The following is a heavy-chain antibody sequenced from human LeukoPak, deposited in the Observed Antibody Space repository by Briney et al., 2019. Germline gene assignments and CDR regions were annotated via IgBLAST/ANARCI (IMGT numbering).Heavy chain of an antibody. CDR2: IYTSGST. CDR1: GGSISSGSYY. CDR3: ARGSDIVVVPAAINWFDP. J-gene: IGHJ5*02. V-gene: IGHV4-61*02. D-gene: IGHD2-2*01. Sequence: PSETLSLTCTVSGGSISSGSYYWSWIRQPAGKGLEWIGRIYTSGSTNYNPSLKSRVTISVDTSKNQFSLKLSSVTAADTAVYYCARGSDIVVVPAAINWFDPWGQGTLVTVSS.